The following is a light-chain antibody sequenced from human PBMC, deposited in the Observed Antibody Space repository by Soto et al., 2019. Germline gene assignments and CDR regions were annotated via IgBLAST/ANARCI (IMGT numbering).Light chain of an antibody. CDR3: SSYTTTSTLRV. V-gene: IGLV2-14*01. Sequence: QSALTQPASVSGSPGQSITISCTGTSSDVGGHNYVSWYQQHPGKAPKLLIYEVRVRPSGVSIRFSGSKSANTASLTISGLQAEDDADYYCSSYTTTSTLRVFGGGTQLTVL. CDR1: SSDVGGHNY. CDR2: EVR. J-gene: IGLJ3*02.